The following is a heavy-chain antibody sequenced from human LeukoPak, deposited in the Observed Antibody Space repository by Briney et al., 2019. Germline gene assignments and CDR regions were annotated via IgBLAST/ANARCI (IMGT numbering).Heavy chain of an antibody. J-gene: IGHJ4*02. CDR1: GYTFTGYY. CDR2: INPNSGGT. Sequence: ASVKVSCKASGYTFTGYYMHWVRQAPGQGLEWMAWINPNSGGTYYAQNFHDRITMTRDTSISTAYMELSRLRSDDTAIYYCARANALYCSSTSCLFGYWGQGTLVTVSS. V-gene: IGHV1-2*02. CDR3: ARANALYCSSTSCLFGY. D-gene: IGHD2-2*01.